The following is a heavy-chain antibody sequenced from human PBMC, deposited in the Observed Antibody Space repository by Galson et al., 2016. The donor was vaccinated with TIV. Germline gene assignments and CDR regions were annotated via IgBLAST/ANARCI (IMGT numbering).Heavy chain of an antibody. Sequence: SETLSLTCAVSGGSISSSNWWSWVRQPPGKGLEWIGEIYHSGSTNYNPSLKSRVTISVDKSKNQFSLKLSSVTAADTAVYYYARDSHYGPYYYGMDVWGQGTTVTVSS. J-gene: IGHJ6*02. V-gene: IGHV4-4*02. CDR1: GGSISSSNW. CDR3: ARDSHYGPYYYGMDV. CDR2: IYHSGST. D-gene: IGHD4-17*01.